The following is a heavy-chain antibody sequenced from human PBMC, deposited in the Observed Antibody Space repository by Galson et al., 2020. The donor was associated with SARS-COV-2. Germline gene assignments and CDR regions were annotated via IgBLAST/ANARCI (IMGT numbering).Heavy chain of an antibody. J-gene: IGHJ4*02. D-gene: IGHD1-1*01. CDR3: TRAIRTTPLYYFDF. Sequence: GGSLRLSCAASGFTFTDYAMHWVRQAPGKGLEWVALIYSTGSNNLYADSVKGRFSISRDNFKNTVDLQMDNLGVEDTALYYCTRAIRTTPLYYFDFWGQGIPVTVSS. CDR2: IYSTGSNN. CDR1: GFTFTDYA. V-gene: IGHV3-33*01.